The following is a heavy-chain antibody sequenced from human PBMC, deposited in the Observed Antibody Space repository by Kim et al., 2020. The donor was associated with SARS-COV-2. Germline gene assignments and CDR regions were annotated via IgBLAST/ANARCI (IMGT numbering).Heavy chain of an antibody. CDR3: ARGTHLPGVDY. V-gene: IGHV3-7*01. Sequence: GGSLRLSCAASGFTLSSYWMNWVRQAPGKGLEWLANINEDGSKRSYVDSVKGRFTISRDNAKNSLYLQLNSLRAEYTAVYYCARGTHLPGVDYCGQGTLVSVS. J-gene: IGHJ4*02. D-gene: IGHD3-10*01. CDR2: INEDGSKR. CDR1: GFTLSSYW.